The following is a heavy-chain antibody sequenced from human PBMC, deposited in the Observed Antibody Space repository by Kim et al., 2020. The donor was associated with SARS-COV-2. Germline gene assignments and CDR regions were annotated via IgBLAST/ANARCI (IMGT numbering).Heavy chain of an antibody. CDR2: ISYDGSNK. CDR1: GFTFSSYA. D-gene: IGHD1-26*01. J-gene: IGHJ6*02. V-gene: IGHV3-30*04. CDR3: ARGNSGSYLYGMDV. Sequence: GGSLRLSCAASGFTFSSYAMHWVRQAPGKGLVWVAVISYDGSNKYYADSVKGRFTISRDNSKNTLYLQMNSLRAEDTAVYYCARGNSGSYLYGMDVWGQGTTVTVSS.